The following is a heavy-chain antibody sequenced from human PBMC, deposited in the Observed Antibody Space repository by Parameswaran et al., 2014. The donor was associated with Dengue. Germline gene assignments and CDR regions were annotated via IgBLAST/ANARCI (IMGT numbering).Heavy chain of an antibody. V-gene: IGHV1-69*06. CDR3: ARCGSGWLLYDAFDI. CDR2: IIPIFGTA. Sequence: WVRQAPGQGLEWMGGIIPIFGTANYAQKFQGRVTITADKSTSTAYMELSSLRSEDTAVYYCARCGSGWLLYDAFDIWGQGTMVTVSS. D-gene: IGHD6-19*01. J-gene: IGHJ3*02.